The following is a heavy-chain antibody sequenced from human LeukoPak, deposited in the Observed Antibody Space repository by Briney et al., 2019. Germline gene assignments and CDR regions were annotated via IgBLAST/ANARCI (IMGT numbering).Heavy chain of an antibody. Sequence: SVKVSCKASGGTFSSYAISWVRQAPGQGLEWMGGIIPIFGTANYAQKFQGRATITADESTSTAYMELSSLRSEDTAVYYCAKTEIQLWPTVYFDYWGQGTLVTVSS. CDR2: IIPIFGTA. V-gene: IGHV1-69*13. CDR1: GGTFSSYA. CDR3: AKTEIQLWPTVYFDY. J-gene: IGHJ4*02. D-gene: IGHD5-18*01.